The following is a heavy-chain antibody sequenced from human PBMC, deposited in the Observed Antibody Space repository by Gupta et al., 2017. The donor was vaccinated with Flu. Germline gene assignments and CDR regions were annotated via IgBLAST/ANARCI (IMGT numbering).Heavy chain of an antibody. Sequence: QVQLQQWGAGLLKPSETLSLTCAVYGGSFSGYYWSWLRQPPGKGLEWIGEINHSGSTNYNPSLKSRVTISVDTSKNQFSLKLSSVTAADTAVYYCARGESRNNDSSGYYYHNWFDPWGQGTLVTVSS. D-gene: IGHD3-22*01. J-gene: IGHJ5*02. CDR3: ARGESRNNDSSGYYYHNWFDP. CDR2: INHSGST. V-gene: IGHV4-34*01. CDR1: GGSFSGYY.